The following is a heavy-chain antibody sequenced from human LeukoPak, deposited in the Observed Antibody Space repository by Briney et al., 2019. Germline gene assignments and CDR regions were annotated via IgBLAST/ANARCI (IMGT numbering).Heavy chain of an antibody. CDR1: GGSFSGYY. J-gene: IGHJ4*02. CDR2: INHSGST. V-gene: IGHV4-34*01. Sequence: SETLSLTCAVYGGSFSGYYWNWIRQPPGKGLEWIGEINHSGSTNYNPSLKSRVTMSVDTSKNQFSPKLSSVTAADTAVYYCARPPTFWLWGRTFDYGGKGPWAPVS. D-gene: IGHD3-22*01. CDR3: ARPPTFWLWGRTFDY.